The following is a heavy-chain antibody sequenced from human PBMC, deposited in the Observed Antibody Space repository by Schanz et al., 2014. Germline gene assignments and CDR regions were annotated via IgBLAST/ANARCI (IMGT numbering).Heavy chain of an antibody. V-gene: IGHV3-48*01. CDR2: IATSSSTR. Sequence: EVRLVESGGGLVQQGGSLRLSCEASGFDFNSYSMNWVRQVPGKGLECLSYIATSSSTRHYADSVKGRVTISRDNAKNSVSLQMRRLRVEDTAVYYCASGVHVSSLQKGLQFWGRGTLVIVSS. D-gene: IGHD3-10*01. CDR1: GFDFNSYS. J-gene: IGHJ1*01. CDR3: ASGVHVSSLQKGLQF.